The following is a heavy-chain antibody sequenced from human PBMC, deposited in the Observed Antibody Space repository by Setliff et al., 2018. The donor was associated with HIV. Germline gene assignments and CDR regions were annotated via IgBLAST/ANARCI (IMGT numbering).Heavy chain of an antibody. CDR2: ISGSGDST. CDR1: GFTFSSYA. Sequence: PGGSLRLSCAGSGFTFSSYAMSWVRQAPGKGLEWVSVISGSGDSTFYADSLKGRFTISRDNSMNTLYLQMNSLRAEDTAVYYCAKTLPTLYPPHDYYFAMDVWGQGTTVTVSS. CDR3: AKTLPTLYPPHDYYFAMDV. V-gene: IGHV3-23*01. D-gene: IGHD2-15*01. J-gene: IGHJ6*02.